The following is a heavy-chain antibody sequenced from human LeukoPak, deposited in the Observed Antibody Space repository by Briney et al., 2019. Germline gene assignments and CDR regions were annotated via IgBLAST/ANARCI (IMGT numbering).Heavy chain of an antibody. D-gene: IGHD6-19*01. V-gene: IGHV4-4*07. CDR1: GGSISSPY. CDR3: ARSPRAVAGSFDY. Sequence: PSETLSLTCTVSGGSISSPYWTWIRQPAGKGLEWIGRFYTSGIANYNPSLKSRVTISVDTSKNQFSLKLSSVTAADTAVYYCARSPRAVAGSFDYWGQGTLVTVSS. CDR2: FYTSGIA. J-gene: IGHJ4*02.